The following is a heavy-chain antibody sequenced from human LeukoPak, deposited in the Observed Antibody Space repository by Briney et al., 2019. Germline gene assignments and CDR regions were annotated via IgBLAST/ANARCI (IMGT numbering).Heavy chain of an antibody. CDR2: IWYDGSNK. CDR3: ARGDSSGYYIDY. J-gene: IGHJ4*02. Sequence: AGGSLRLSCAASGFTFNNYAMHWVRQAPGKGLEWVAIIWYDGSNKFYADSVKGRCTVSRDNSKSTLYLQMNSLRAEDAAVYYCARGDSSGYYIDYWGQGTLVTVSS. V-gene: IGHV3-33*01. D-gene: IGHD3-22*01. CDR1: GFTFNNYA.